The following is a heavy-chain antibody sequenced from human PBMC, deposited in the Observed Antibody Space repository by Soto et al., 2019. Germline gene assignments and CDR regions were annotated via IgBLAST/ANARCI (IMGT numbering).Heavy chain of an antibody. Sequence: PGGSLRLSCAASGFTFSSYAMHWVRQAKGKGLERVAVISYDGSNKYYADSVKGRFTISRDNSKNTLYLQMNSLSAVDTAVYYCARDLNAEFIVYYYDMNVWRQVTTIT. V-gene: IGHV3-30-3*01. CDR3: ARDLNAEFIVYYYDMNV. CDR1: GFTFSSYA. J-gene: IGHJ6*02. CDR2: ISYDGSNK. D-gene: IGHD1-26*01.